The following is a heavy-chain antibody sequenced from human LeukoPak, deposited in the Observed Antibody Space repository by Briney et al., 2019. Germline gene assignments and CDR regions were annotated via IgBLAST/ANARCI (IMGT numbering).Heavy chain of an antibody. V-gene: IGHV1-69*13. J-gene: IGHJ4*02. CDR2: INPIFGTA. Sequence: SVKVSCKDSGGTFSSYAISWVRQAPGQGLEWMGGINPIFGTANYAQKFQGRVTITADESTRTAYMELSSLRSEDTAVYYCARDHHDQQSVVVIAIYQFDYWGQGTLLTVSS. CDR1: GGTFSSYA. CDR3: ARDHHDQQSVVVIAIYQFDY. D-gene: IGHD2-21*01.